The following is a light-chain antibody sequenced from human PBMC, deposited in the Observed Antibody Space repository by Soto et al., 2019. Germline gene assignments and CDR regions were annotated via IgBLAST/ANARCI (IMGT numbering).Light chain of an antibody. V-gene: IGKV1-5*01. J-gene: IGKJ1*01. CDR1: QSISSW. CDR2: DAS. Sequence: DIQITQSPSTQSASVGDRVTIPCRASQSISSWLAWYQKKPGKDPKILIYDASGLESGVPSRFSGSGSGTEFNLTISRLQTDDFATYYCQQYNSYSWTFGQGTKLDIK. CDR3: QQYNSYSWT.